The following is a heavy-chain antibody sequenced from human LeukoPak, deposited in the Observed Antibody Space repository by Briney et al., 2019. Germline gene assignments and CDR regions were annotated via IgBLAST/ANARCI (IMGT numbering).Heavy chain of an antibody. CDR1: DGSICSGRYY. J-gene: IGHJ4*02. CDR3: ARGVGGYSYGH. V-gene: IGHV4-31*11. CDR2: IYYSGST. Sequence: PSETLSLTCGVSDGSICSGRYYWSSIRQHPGKGLEWIGYIYYSGSTYYHPSLQSRLTISVDTSKNQFSLKLSSVTAAYTAVYYCARGVGGYSYGHWGQGTVVSVSS. D-gene: IGHD5-18*01.